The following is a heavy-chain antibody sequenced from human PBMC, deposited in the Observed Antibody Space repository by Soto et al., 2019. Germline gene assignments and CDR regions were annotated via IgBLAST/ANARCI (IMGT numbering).Heavy chain of an antibody. Sequence: QVQLQESGPGLVKPSQTLSLTCSVSGASINTGGFYWSWVRQFPGKGLDWIGYGSHTGSRYLNPSPRSRITISLDTPNNQFSLRLTSVTAADTAVYYCARVKVTTESFDSWGQGSLVTVSS. D-gene: IGHD4-17*01. V-gene: IGHV4-31*03. J-gene: IGHJ4*02. CDR2: GSHTGSR. CDR1: GASINTGGFY. CDR3: ARVKVTTESFDS.